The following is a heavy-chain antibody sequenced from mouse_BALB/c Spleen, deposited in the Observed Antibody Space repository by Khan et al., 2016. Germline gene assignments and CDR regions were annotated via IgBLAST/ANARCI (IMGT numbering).Heavy chain of an antibody. CDR3: ASYFGSSYDYFDY. V-gene: IGHV1-87*01. CDR2: IYPGDGDT. CDR1: GYTFTSYW. D-gene: IGHD1-1*01. Sequence: QVRLQQSGAELARPGASVKLSCKASGYTFTSYWMQWVKQRPGQGLEWIGAIYPGDGDTRYTQKFKGKATLTADKSSSTAYMQLSSLASEDSAVYYSASYFGSSYDYFDYWGQGTTLTVSS. J-gene: IGHJ2*01.